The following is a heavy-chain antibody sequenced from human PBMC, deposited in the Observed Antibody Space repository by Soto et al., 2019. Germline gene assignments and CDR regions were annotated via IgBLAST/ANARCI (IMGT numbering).Heavy chain of an antibody. Sequence: GGSLRLSCAASGFTFSGSAMHWFRQASGKGLEWVGRIRSKANSYATAYAASVKGRFTISRDDSKNTAYLQMNSLKTEDTAVYYCTRHHPPGGCSSTSCYSFDPWGQGTLVTVSS. V-gene: IGHV3-73*01. CDR3: TRHHPPGGCSSTSCYSFDP. J-gene: IGHJ5*02. CDR1: GFTFSGSA. D-gene: IGHD2-2*01. CDR2: IRSKANSYAT.